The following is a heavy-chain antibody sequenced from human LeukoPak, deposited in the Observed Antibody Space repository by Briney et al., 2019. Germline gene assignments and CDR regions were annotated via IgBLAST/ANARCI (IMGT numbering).Heavy chain of an antibody. D-gene: IGHD1-1*01. Sequence: GGSLRLSCAASGFTFSSYWMSWVRQAPGKGLEWVSAISGSGGSTYYADSVKGRLTISRDNSKNTLYLQMNSLRAEDTAVYYCAPFPWTHPLDIWGQGTMVTVSS. J-gene: IGHJ3*02. CDR2: ISGSGGST. CDR3: APFPWTHPLDI. CDR1: GFTFSSYW. V-gene: IGHV3-23*01.